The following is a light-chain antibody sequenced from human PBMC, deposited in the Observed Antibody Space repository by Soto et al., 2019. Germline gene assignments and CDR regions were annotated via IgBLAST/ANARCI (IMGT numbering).Light chain of an antibody. CDR1: QSVNRY. V-gene: IGKV3-11*01. Sequence: EIVLTQSPLTLSLSPGRRATLSCRASQSVNRYLAWYQQKPGQAPRLLIYDTSNRATGIPARFSGSGSGTDFTLTISSLEPEDFAVYYCQQREHWPPITFGQGTRLEIK. CDR3: QQREHWPPIT. CDR2: DTS. J-gene: IGKJ5*01.